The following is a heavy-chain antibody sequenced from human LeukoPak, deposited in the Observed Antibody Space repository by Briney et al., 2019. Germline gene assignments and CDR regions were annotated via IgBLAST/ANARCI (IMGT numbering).Heavy chain of an antibody. CDR1: GFTFSSYS. CDR2: ISSSSSSI. J-gene: IGHJ5*01. V-gene: IGHV3-21*01. CDR3: ARDGFRELDS. Sequence: GGSLRLSCAASGFTFSSYSMNWARQPPGKGLEWASSISSSSSSIYYANSVKGRFTISRDNAKNSLYLQMNSQRAEDTAVYYCARDGFRELDSWGQGTLVTVSS.